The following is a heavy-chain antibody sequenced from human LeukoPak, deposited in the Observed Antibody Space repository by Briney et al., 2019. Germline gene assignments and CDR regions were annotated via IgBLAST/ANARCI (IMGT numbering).Heavy chain of an antibody. CDR2: ISSNGGST. CDR1: GFTYRRYA. J-gene: IGHJ1*01. CDR3: VRGLVFGGYTYGDFY. D-gene: IGHD5-18*01. V-gene: IGHV3-64D*09. Sequence: AGGSLRLSCSASGFTYRRYAMHWVRQAPGKGLEYVSAISSNGGSTYYADSVKGRFTISRDNPKNTLYLQMSSLRAEDTAVYYCVRGLVFGGYTYGDFYWGPGTLVTVSS.